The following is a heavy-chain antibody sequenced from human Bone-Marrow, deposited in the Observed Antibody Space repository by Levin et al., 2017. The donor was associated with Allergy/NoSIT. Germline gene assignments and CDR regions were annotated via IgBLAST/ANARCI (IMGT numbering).Heavy chain of an antibody. CDR3: ARISSSSVAFDI. V-gene: IGHV3-21*01. CDR1: GFTFGEYS. D-gene: IGHD6-6*01. J-gene: IGHJ3*02. Sequence: GESLKISCTASGFTFGEYSMNWVRQAPGKGLEWVSSISHKGSWTYTAASMRGRFTISRDNANNLLFLHMDTVRVEDSAVYYCARISSSSVAFDIWRQGTSVTVSS. CDR2: ISHKGSWT.